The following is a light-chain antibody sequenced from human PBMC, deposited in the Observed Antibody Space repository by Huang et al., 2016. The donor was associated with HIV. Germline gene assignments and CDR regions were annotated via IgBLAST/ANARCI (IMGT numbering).Light chain of an antibody. Sequence: DVVMTQSPLSLPVTLGQPASISCRSSQSLVHSDGNTYLNWFHQRPCQSPRRLIYKVSNLDLGVPDRFSVSGSGTDFTLKISRVEAEDVGVYYCMQGTHWPRTFGQGTKVEIK. CDR1: QSLVHSDGNTY. J-gene: IGKJ1*01. CDR3: MQGTHWPRT. CDR2: KVS. V-gene: IGKV2-30*02.